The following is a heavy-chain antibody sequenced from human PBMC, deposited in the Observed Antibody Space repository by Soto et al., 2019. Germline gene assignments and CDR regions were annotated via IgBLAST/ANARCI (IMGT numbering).Heavy chain of an antibody. J-gene: IGHJ4*02. D-gene: IGHD3-10*01. Sequence: GGSLRLSCAASGFTFSSYWMHWVRQAPRKGLVWVSRINSDGSSTSYADSVKGRFTISRDNAKNTLYLQMNSLRAEDTAVYYCAREAWFGEFDVFDYWGQGTLVTVSS. V-gene: IGHV3-74*01. CDR1: GFTFSSYW. CDR3: AREAWFGEFDVFDY. CDR2: INSDGSST.